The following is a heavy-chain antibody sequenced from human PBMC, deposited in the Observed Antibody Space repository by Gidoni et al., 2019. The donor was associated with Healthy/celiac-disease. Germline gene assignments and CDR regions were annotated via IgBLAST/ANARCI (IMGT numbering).Heavy chain of an antibody. Sequence: QVQLQESGPGLVKPSQTLSRTCTVSGGSISRGGYYWSWIRQHPGKGLEWFGYIYYSGSTYYNPSLKSLVIISVDTSKNQFSLKLSSVTAADTAVYYCAREAAAGTLDYWGQGTLVTVSS. D-gene: IGHD6-13*01. V-gene: IGHV4-31*01. CDR3: AREAAAGTLDY. CDR1: GGSISRGGYY. CDR2: IYYSGST. J-gene: IGHJ4*02.